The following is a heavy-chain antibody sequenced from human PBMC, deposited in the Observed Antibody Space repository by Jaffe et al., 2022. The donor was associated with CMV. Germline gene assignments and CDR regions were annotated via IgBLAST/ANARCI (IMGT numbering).Heavy chain of an antibody. CDR1: GFTFSNYL. CDR2: INSDGSIT. V-gene: IGHV3-74*01. CDR3: TRYTYSGSSFDY. J-gene: IGHJ4*02. Sequence: EVQLVESGGGLVQPGGSLRLSCAASGFTFSNYLMHWVRQAPGKGLVWVSRINSDGSITNYADSVKGRFTISRDNAKNTLYLQMNSLRAEDTAVYYCTRYTYSGSSFDYWGQGTLVTVSS. D-gene: IGHD1-26*01.